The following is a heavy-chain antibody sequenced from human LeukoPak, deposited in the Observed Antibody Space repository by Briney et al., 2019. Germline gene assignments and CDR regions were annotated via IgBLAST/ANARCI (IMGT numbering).Heavy chain of an antibody. CDR1: GYTFTSYG. J-gene: IGHJ4*02. D-gene: IGHD1-26*01. CDR2: MNPNSGNT. Sequence: ASVKVSCKASGYTFTSYGISWVRQAPGQGLEWMGWMNPNSGNTGYAQKFQGRVTMTRNTSISTAYMELSSLRSEDTAVYYCARGGGIVGATKADYWGQGTLVTVSS. V-gene: IGHV1-8*02. CDR3: ARGGGIVGATKADY.